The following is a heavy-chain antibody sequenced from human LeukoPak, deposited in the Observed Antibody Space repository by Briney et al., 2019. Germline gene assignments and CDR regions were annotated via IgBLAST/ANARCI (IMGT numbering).Heavy chain of an antibody. V-gene: IGHV3-48*03. Sequence: PGGSLRLSCAASGFTFSSYEMNWVRQAPGKGLEWVSYISSSGSTIYYADSVKGRFTISRDNAKNSLYLQMSSLRAEDTAVYYCASDSELRYFDWLSLGFGYWGQGTLVTVSS. CDR3: ASDSELRYFDWLSLGFGY. CDR1: GFTFSSYE. J-gene: IGHJ4*02. CDR2: ISSSGSTI. D-gene: IGHD3-9*01.